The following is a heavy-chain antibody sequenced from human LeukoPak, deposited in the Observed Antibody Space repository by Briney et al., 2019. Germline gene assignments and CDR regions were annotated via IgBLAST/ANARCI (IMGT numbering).Heavy chain of an antibody. Sequence: GGSLRLSCAASGFTFSSYAMSWVRQAPGKGLEWVSAISGSGGSTYYADSVKGRFTISRDNSKNTLYLQMNSLRAEDTAVYYCAKCGIVVVPAAAGVWSWGQGTLVTVSS. J-gene: IGHJ4*02. D-gene: IGHD2-2*01. V-gene: IGHV3-23*01. CDR1: GFTFSSYA. CDR2: ISGSGGST. CDR3: AKCGIVVVPAAAGVWS.